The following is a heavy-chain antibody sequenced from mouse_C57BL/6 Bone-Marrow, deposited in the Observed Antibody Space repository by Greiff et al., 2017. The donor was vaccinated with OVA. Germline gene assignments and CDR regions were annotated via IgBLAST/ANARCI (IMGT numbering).Heavy chain of an antibody. CDR2: IYPRSGNT. CDR1: GYTFTSYG. Sequence: VQLQQSGAELARPGASVKLSCKASGYTFTSYGISWVKQRTGQGLEWIGAIYPRSGNTYYNEKFKGKATLTADKSSSTAYMELRSLTSEDSAVYFCALTGTGFDYWGQGTTLTVSS. D-gene: IGHD4-1*01. CDR3: ALTGTGFDY. J-gene: IGHJ2*01. V-gene: IGHV1-81*01.